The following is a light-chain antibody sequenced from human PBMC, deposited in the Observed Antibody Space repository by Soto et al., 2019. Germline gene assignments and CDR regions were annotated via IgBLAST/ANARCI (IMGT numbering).Light chain of an antibody. CDR1: QSLLHSNGYNY. Sequence: DFVMTESPRSLPVTPGGPASISCRSSQSLLHSNGYNYLDWYLQKPGQSPQLLVYLGSTRASGDPDRFGGSGSGTDFTLTIRRVEADDVGVYYCMDGLQTPFTFGQVTKLEIK. CDR3: MDGLQTPFT. V-gene: IGKV2-28*01. J-gene: IGKJ2*01. CDR2: LGS.